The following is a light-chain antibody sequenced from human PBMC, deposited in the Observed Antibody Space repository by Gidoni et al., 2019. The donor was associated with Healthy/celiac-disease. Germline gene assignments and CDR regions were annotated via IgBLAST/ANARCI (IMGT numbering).Light chain of an antibody. CDR1: QGVSSY. V-gene: IGKV3D-11*01. CDR2: DAS. J-gene: IGKJ3*01. CDR3: QQSSNWPFT. Sequence: EIVLTHSPATLSLSPGERATLSCRASQGVSSYLAWYQQKPGQAPRLLIYDASNRATGIPARFSGSGPGTDFTLTISSLEPEDFAVYYCQQSSNWPFTFXPXTKVDIK.